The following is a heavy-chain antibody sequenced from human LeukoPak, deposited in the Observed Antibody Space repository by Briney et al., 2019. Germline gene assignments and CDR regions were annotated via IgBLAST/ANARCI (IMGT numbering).Heavy chain of an antibody. V-gene: IGHV3-23*01. Sequence: GGSLRLSCAASGFTFNTYAMSWVRQAPGKGLEWVSTLSGSGITTYYADSVKGRFTISRDNSKNTLYLQMNSLRAEDTAVYYCAKGIYSSGWSYFDYWGHGTLVTVSS. CDR3: AKGIYSSGWSYFDY. J-gene: IGHJ4*01. D-gene: IGHD6-19*01. CDR1: GFTFNTYA. CDR2: LSGSGITT.